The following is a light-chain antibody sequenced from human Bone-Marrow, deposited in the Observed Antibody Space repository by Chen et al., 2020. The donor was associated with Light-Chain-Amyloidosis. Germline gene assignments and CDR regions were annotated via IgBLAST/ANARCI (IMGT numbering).Light chain of an antibody. CDR2: EVT. J-gene: IGLJ1*01. V-gene: IGLV2-14*01. Sequence: QSALTQPASVSGSPGQSITISCTGTSSDVGRDNHVSWYQQHPDKAPKLMIYEVTNRPSWVPFRFSGSKSDNTASLTISGLQTEDEADYFCSSYTITNTLVFGSGTRVTVL. CDR1: SSDVGRDNH. CDR3: SSYTITNTLV.